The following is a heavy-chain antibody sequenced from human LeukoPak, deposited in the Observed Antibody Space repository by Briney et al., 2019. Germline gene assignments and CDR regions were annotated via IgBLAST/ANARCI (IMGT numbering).Heavy chain of an antibody. CDR2: ISGSGSST. V-gene: IGHV3-23*01. CDR3: AKDRGGRYYDILTGYLIN. J-gene: IGHJ4*02. D-gene: IGHD3-9*01. CDR1: GFTFSSYA. Sequence: RSGGSLRLSCAASGFTFSSYAMSWVRQAPGKGLEWVSAISGSGSSTYYAASVKGRFTISRDNSKNTLYLQMNSLRAEDTALYYCAKDRGGRYYDILTGYLINWGQGTLVTVSS.